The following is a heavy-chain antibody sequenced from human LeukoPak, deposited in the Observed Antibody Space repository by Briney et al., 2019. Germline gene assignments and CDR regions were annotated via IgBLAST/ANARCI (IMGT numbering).Heavy chain of an antibody. J-gene: IGHJ4*02. Sequence: PGGSLRLSCAASGFTFSSYWMNWVRQAPGKGLDWVSVISGSAGKIRYAGSVKGRFTISRDNSENTVYLQMNNLRAEDTAVYYCAGRVTGYSSGYVYWGQGTLVTVSS. CDR3: AGRVTGYSSGYVY. CDR1: GFTFSSYW. CDR2: ISGSAGKI. V-gene: IGHV3-23*01. D-gene: IGHD5-18*01.